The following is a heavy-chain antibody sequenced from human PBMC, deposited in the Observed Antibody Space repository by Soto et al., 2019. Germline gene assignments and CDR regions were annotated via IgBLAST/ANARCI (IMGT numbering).Heavy chain of an antibody. CDR1: GFTFSNAW. J-gene: IGHJ4*02. CDR2: IKSKTDCGTT. V-gene: IGHV3-15*01. Sequence: GESLKISCAASGFTFSNAWMSWVRQAPGKGLEWVGRIKSKTDCGTTDYAAPVKGRFTISRDDSKNTLYLQMDSLKTEDTAVYYCTTEHLYSSGYYYWGQGTLVTVSS. CDR3: TTEHLYSSGYYY. D-gene: IGHD3-22*01.